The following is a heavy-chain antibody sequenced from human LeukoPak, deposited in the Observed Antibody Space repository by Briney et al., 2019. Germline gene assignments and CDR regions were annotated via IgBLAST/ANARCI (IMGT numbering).Heavy chain of an antibody. CDR1: GFTFDDYG. CDR2: INWNGGST. J-gene: IGHJ4*02. CDR3: ARESLDSSSWYYFDY. D-gene: IGHD6-13*01. Sequence: GGSLRLSCAASGFTFDDYGMSWVRQAPGKGLEWVSGINWNGGSTGYADSVKGRFTISRDNAKNSLYLQMYSLRAEDTALYYCARESLDSSSWYYFDYWGQGTLVTVSS. V-gene: IGHV3-20*04.